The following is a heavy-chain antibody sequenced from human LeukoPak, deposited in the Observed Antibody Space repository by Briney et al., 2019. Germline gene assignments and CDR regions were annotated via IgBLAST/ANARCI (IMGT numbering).Heavy chain of an antibody. Sequence: GGSLRLSCAASGFTFSSYAMSWVRQAPGKGLEWVSAISGSGGSTYYADSVKGRFTISRDSSKNTLYLQMNSLRAEDTAVYYCAKVEDYYDSSGYAHLYFDYWGQGTLVTVSS. D-gene: IGHD3-22*01. CDR1: GFTFSSYA. J-gene: IGHJ4*02. V-gene: IGHV3-23*01. CDR2: ISGSGGST. CDR3: AKVEDYYDSSGYAHLYFDY.